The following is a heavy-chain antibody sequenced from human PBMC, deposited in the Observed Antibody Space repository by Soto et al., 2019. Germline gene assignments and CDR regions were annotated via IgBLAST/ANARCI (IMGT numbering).Heavy chain of an antibody. CDR1: GFTFSSYA. CDR3: AKGGYYYDTAGMDV. Sequence: GGSLRLSCAASGFTFSSYAMTWVRQAPGKGLEWVSGISGSGVDTYYGDSVKGRFTISRDNSKNRLYLQMNSLRAEDTAVYYCAKGGYYYDTAGMDVWGQGTTVTVSS. V-gene: IGHV3-23*01. D-gene: IGHD3-22*01. J-gene: IGHJ6*02. CDR2: ISGSGVDT.